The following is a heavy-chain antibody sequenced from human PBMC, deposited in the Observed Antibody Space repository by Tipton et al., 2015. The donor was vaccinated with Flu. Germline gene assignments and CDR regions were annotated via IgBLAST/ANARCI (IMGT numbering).Heavy chain of an antibody. Sequence: TLSLTCTVPGDTLKSYYWSWVRQSPGKGLEWIGYIYDSGTTNYNPSLKSRVTISVDTSKNHFSLRLSSVSAADTAVYYCARARAPYFYYAMDVWGQGTTVTVS. J-gene: IGHJ6*02. CDR3: ARARAPYFYYAMDV. CDR2: IYDSGTT. CDR1: GDTLKSYY. V-gene: IGHV4-59*01. D-gene: IGHD3-10*01.